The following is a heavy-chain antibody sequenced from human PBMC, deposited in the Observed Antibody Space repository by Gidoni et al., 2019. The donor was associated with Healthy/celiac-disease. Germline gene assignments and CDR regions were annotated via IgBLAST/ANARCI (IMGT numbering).Heavy chain of an antibody. CDR3: ARLARGPLDYYDSSGYTHLDY. CDR2: LYYRGST. J-gene: IGHJ4*02. Sequence: QLQLQESGPGLVKPSETLSLTCTVSGGSISSSSYYWGWIRRPPGKGLEWIGSLYYRGSTYYNPSLKSRVTISVDTAKNQFSLKLSSVTAADTAVYYCARLARGPLDYYDSSGYTHLDYWGQGTLVTVSS. CDR1: GGSISSSSYY. D-gene: IGHD3-22*01. V-gene: IGHV4-39*01.